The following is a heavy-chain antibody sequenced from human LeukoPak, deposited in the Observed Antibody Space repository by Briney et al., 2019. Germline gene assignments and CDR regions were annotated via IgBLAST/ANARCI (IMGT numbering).Heavy chain of an antibody. CDR3: ASAGGDHAFDI. CDR2: INRDGSNT. CDR1: GVTFSSYW. D-gene: IGHD3-16*01. Sequence: GGCLRLSCAASGVTFSSYWMHWGRQAPGKGLVWVSRINRDGSNTIYGDSVKGRFPISRDNAKNTLYLQLNSLRAEDTAVYYWASAGGDHAFDIWGQGTMVTVSS. J-gene: IGHJ3*02. V-gene: IGHV3-74*01.